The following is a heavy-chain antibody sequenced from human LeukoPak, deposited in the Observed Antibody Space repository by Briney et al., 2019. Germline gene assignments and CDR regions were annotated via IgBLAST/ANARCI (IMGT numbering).Heavy chain of an antibody. V-gene: IGHV3-23*01. CDR1: GFTFSSYG. J-gene: IGHJ3*02. CDR3: ARGPRYCSSTSCYSIDAFDI. Sequence: PGGSLRLSCAASGFTFSSYGMSWVRQAPGKGLEWVSAISGSGGSTYYADSVKGRFTISRENAKNSLYLQMNSLRAGDTAVYYCARGPRYCSSTSCYSIDAFDIWGQGTMVTVSS. CDR2: ISGSGGST. D-gene: IGHD2-2*01.